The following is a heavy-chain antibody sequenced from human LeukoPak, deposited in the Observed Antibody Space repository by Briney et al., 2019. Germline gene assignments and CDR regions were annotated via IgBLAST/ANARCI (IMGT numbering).Heavy chain of an antibody. J-gene: IGHJ3*01. Sequence: GGSLRLSCAASGFTFSRCWMSWVRQAPGKGLEWVANIKQDGSEKYYVDSVKGRFTISRDNAKNSPYLQMNSLRAEDTAVYYCASEVVADAFDVWGQGTMVTVSS. CDR3: ASEVVADAFDV. V-gene: IGHV3-7*01. CDR1: GFTFSRCW. CDR2: IKQDGSEK. D-gene: IGHD2-15*01.